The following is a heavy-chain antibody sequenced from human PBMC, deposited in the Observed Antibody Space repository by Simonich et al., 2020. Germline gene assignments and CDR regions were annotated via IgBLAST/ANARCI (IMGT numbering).Heavy chain of an antibody. CDR2: IYFSGGT. Sequence: QLQLQESGPGLVKPSETLSLTCTVSGGSISSSSYYWGWIRQPPGKGLEWIGSIYFSGGTYYNPSLKSRVTISVDTSKNQFSLKLSSVTAADTAVDYCARHAGFAFDIWGQGTMVTVSS. V-gene: IGHV4-39*01. J-gene: IGHJ3*02. CDR3: ARHAGFAFDI. CDR1: GGSISSSSYY. D-gene: IGHD6-13*01.